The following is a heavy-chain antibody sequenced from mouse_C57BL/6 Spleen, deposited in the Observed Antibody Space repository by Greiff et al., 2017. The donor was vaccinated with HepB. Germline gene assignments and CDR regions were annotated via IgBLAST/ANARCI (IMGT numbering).Heavy chain of an antibody. CDR2: IDPETGGT. D-gene: IGHD1-1*01. Sequence: QVQLQQSGAELVRPGASVTLSCKASGYTFTDYEMHWVKQTPVHGLEWIGAIDPETGGTAYNQKFKGKAILTADKFSSTSYMELRSLTSEDSAVYYVTRSRVMTTVVATSFDYWCQGTTLTVSS. CDR1: GYTFTDYE. J-gene: IGHJ2*01. V-gene: IGHV1-15*01. CDR3: TRSRVMTTVVATSFDY.